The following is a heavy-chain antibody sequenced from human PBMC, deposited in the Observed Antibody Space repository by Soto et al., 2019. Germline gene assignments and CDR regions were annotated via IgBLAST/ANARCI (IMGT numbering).Heavy chain of an antibody. J-gene: IGHJ6*02. D-gene: IGHD1-20*01. CDR1: GFTVSSNY. V-gene: IGHV3-53*01. CDR2: IYSGGST. Sequence: GGSLRLSCAASGFTVSSNYMSWVRQAPGKGLEWVSVIYSGGSTYYADSVKGRFAISRDNSKNTLYLQMNSLRAEDTAVYYCARMYNCNYYGMDVWGQGTTVTVSS. CDR3: ARMYNCNYYGMDV.